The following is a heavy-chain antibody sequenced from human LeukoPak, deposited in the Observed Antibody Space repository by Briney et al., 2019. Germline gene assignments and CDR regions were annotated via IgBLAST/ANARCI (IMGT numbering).Heavy chain of an antibody. CDR2: IIPIFGTA. Sequence: SVKVSCKASGGTFSSYAISWVRQAPGQGLEWMGGIIPIFGTANYAQKFQGRVTSTADESTITAYVELSSLRSEDTAVYYGARSAGWFDPWGQGTLVTVSS. CDR3: ARSAGWFDP. V-gene: IGHV1-69*13. CDR1: GGTFSSYA. J-gene: IGHJ5*02.